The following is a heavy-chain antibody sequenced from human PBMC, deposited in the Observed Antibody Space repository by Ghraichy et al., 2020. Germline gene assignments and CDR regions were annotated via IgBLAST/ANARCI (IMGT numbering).Heavy chain of an antibody. CDR3: ARDRGNGGNTLDY. V-gene: IGHV3-48*02. D-gene: IGHD4-23*01. Sequence: GESMNISCAASGFTFSTYSMNWVRQAPGKGLEWVSYITRSSSTIYYADSVKGRFTISRDNAKNSLYLQMNSLRDEDTAVYYCARDRGNGGNTLDYWGQGSLVTVSS. CDR2: ITRSSSTI. J-gene: IGHJ4*02. CDR1: GFTFSTYS.